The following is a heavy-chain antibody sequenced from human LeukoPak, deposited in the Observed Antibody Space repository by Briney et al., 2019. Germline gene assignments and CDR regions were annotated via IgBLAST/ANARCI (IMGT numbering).Heavy chain of an antibody. D-gene: IGHD3-10*01. V-gene: IGHV3-48*03. CDR1: XXXXXXXE. CDR2: ISSGSTI. Sequence: SXXXXXXXEXXWVRQAPGXGLXXGSYISSGSTIYYADSVKGRFTISRDNXXNSLYLQMKSLRAEDTAVYYCAXXXNRLGVRGGGDWGQGTLVTVSS. J-gene: IGHJ4*02. CDR3: AXXXNRLGVRGGGD.